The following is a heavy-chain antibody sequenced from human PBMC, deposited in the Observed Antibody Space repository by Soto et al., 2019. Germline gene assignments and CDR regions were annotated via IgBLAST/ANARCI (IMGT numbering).Heavy chain of an antibody. CDR2: IFSNDEK. J-gene: IGHJ4*02. D-gene: IGHD6-19*01. CDR1: GFSLSIARMG. V-gene: IGHV2-26*01. CDR3: ARISYSRGWYHDY. Sequence: QVTLKESGPMLVKPTETLTLTCTVFGFSLSIARMGVSLIRQPPGKALQWLAHIFSNDEKSYNTSLKSRLTISKDTSKSQVVLTMTNMDHVDTATYYRARISYSRGWYHDYWGQGTQITVSS.